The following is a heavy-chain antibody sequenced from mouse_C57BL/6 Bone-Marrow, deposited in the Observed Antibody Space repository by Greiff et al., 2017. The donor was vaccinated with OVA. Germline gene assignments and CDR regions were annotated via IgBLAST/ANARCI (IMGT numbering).Heavy chain of an antibody. CDR2: ISYSGST. CDR1: GYSITSDY. J-gene: IGHJ2*01. D-gene: IGHD2-10*01. CDR3: ARSFYGNLYYFDY. Sequence: DVKLVESGPGLAKPSQTLSLTCSVTGYSITSDYWNWIRKFPGNKLEYMGYISYSGSTYYNPSLKSRISITRDTSKNQYYLQLNSVTTEDTATYYCARSFYGNLYYFDYWGQGTTLTVSS. V-gene: IGHV3-8*01.